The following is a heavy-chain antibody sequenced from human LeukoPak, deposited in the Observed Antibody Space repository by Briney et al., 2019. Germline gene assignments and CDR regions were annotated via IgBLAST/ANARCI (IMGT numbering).Heavy chain of an antibody. Sequence: ASVKVSCKASGYTFTGYYMHWVRQAPGQGLEWMGWINPNGGGTNYAQKFQGRVTMTRDTSISTAYMELSRLRSDDTAVYYCASEYDSSGYYDSPWFDPWGQGTLVTVYS. CDR1: GYTFTGYY. D-gene: IGHD3-22*01. CDR3: ASEYDSSGYYDSPWFDP. V-gene: IGHV1-2*02. J-gene: IGHJ5*02. CDR2: INPNGGGT.